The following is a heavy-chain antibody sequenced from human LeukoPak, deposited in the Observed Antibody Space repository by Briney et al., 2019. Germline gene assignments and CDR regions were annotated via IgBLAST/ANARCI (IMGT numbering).Heavy chain of an antibody. CDR1: GFTLTSTG. CDR3: ARGDGSGSYYFDY. Sequence: GGSLRLSCAMSGFTLTSTGMHWVRQAPGKGLEWVAFMHYDGRNILYADSVKGRFTISRDNAKNSLYLQMNSLRAEDTAVYYCARGDGSGSYYFDYWGQGTLVTVSS. CDR2: MHYDGRNI. D-gene: IGHD1-26*01. V-gene: IGHV3-30*02. J-gene: IGHJ4*02.